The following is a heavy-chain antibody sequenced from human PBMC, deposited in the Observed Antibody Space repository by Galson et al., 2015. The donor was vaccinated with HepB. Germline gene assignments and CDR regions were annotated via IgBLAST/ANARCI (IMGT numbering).Heavy chain of an antibody. V-gene: IGHV1-69*10. CDR1: GGTFSSYA. Sequence: SVKVSCKASGGTFSSYAISWVRQAPGQGLEWMGGIIPILGIANYAQKFQGRVTITADKSTSTAYMELSSLRSEDTAVYYCARTRSKDIVVVPAAPDAFDIWGQGTMVTVSS. D-gene: IGHD2-2*01. CDR3: ARTRSKDIVVVPAAPDAFDI. CDR2: IIPILGIA. J-gene: IGHJ3*02.